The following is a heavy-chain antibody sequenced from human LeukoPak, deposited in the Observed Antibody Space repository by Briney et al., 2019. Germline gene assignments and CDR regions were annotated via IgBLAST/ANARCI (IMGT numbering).Heavy chain of an antibody. CDR2: FDPEHGET. Sequence: ASVKVSCKVSGYTLTELSMHWVRQAPGKGLEWMGGFDPEHGETVYAQKFQGRLTMTEDTSTHTAYMELSSLRSDDTAVYYCATALLKNYYYYYMDVWGKGTTVTISS. CDR1: GYTLTELS. V-gene: IGHV1-24*01. J-gene: IGHJ6*03. CDR3: ATALLKNYYYYYMDV.